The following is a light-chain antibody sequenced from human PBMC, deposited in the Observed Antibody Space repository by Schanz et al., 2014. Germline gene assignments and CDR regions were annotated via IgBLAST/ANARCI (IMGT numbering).Light chain of an antibody. CDR2: DAS. CDR1: QSISGW. J-gene: IGKJ4*01. V-gene: IGKV1-5*01. Sequence: DIQMTQSPSTLSASVGDRVTITCRASQSISGWLAWFQQKPGKAPKLLVYDASTLESGVPPRFSGSGSGTDFTLTISSLQPDDFATYYCQQANSFPLTFGGGTKVEIK. CDR3: QQANSFPLT.